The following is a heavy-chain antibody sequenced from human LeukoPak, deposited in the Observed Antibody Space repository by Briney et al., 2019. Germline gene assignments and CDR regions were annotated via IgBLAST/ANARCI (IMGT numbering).Heavy chain of an antibody. J-gene: IGHJ4*02. CDR3: ARGPPRSRGYSGYGDY. CDR2: ISYDGSNK. CDR1: GFTFSSYA. D-gene: IGHD5-12*01. V-gene: IGHV3-30-3*01. Sequence: GGSLRLSCAASGFTFSSYAMHWVSQAPGKGLEWVSVISYDGSNKYYADSVKGRFTISRDNSKNTLYLQMNSLRAEDTAVYYCARGPPRSRGYSGYGDYWGQGTLVTVSS.